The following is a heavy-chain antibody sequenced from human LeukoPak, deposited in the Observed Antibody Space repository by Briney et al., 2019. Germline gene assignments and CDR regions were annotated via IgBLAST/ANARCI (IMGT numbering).Heavy chain of an antibody. Sequence: NPGGSLRLSCAASGFTFSSYSMNWVRQAPGKGLEWVSSISSSSSYIYYADSVKGRFTISRDNAKNSLYLQMNSLRAEDTAVYYCARGGAHYCSSTSCLDYWGQGTLVTVSS. V-gene: IGHV3-21*04. CDR2: ISSSSSYI. D-gene: IGHD2-2*01. CDR1: GFTFSSYS. J-gene: IGHJ4*02. CDR3: ARGGAHYCSSTSCLDY.